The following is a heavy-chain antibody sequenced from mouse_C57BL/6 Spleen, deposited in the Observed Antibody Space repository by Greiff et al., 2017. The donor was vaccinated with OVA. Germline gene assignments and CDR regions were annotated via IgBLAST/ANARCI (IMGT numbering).Heavy chain of an antibody. D-gene: IGHD2-2*01. V-gene: IGHV14-2*01. CDR3: ARGGYDVYLDY. CDR2: IDPEDGKT. J-gene: IGHJ2*01. CDR1: GFNIKDYY. Sequence: VQLQQPGAELVKPGASVKLSCKASGFNIKDYYMNWVKQRTEQGLEWIGRIDPEDGKTKYTPKFQGKATITADTSSNTAYLQLSSLTSEDTAVYYCARGGYDVYLDYWGQGTTLTVSS.